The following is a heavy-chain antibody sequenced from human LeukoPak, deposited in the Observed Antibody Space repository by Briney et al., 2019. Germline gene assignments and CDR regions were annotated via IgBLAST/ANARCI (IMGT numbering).Heavy chain of an antibody. J-gene: IGHJ6*03. V-gene: IGHV3-11*04. D-gene: IGHD6-6*01. CDR3: ARVIATRPHYHYYMDV. CDR2: ISNSGRTI. CDR1: GFTFSEHY. Sequence: PGGSLRLSCAASGFTFSEHYMSWIRQAPGKGLEWVSYISNSGRTIYYADSVKGRFTISRGNAESSLYLQMNSLRAEDTAVYYCARVIATRPHYHYYMDVWGKGTTVIVSS.